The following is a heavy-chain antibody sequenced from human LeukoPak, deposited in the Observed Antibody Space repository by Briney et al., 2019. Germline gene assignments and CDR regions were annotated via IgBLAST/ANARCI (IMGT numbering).Heavy chain of an antibody. J-gene: IGHJ2*01. CDR3: ARDENGDSDFDL. Sequence: GESLRLSCAASGFTFSSYAMSWVRQAPGKGLEWVSFISSGGSTIFYADSVKGRFTISRDDAKNSLYVQMNNLRVEDTAVYYCARDENGDSDFDLWGRGTLVTVSS. CDR1: GFTFSSYA. V-gene: IGHV3-48*01. CDR2: ISSGGSTI. D-gene: IGHD5-12*01.